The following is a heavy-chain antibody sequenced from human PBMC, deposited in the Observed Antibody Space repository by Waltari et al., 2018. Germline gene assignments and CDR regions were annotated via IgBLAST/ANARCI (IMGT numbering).Heavy chain of an antibody. CDR2: ISGPGSRT. J-gene: IGHJ4*02. V-gene: IGHV3-23*01. D-gene: IGHD3-16*01. CDR3: AKGQRASGWPQYYFDY. Sequence: WGGQATGKGLEWVSGISGPGSRTYHEDSVKGRFTISRDNSKNTLYLQMNSLRAEDTAVYYCAKGQRASGWPQYYFDYWGQGTLVTVSS.